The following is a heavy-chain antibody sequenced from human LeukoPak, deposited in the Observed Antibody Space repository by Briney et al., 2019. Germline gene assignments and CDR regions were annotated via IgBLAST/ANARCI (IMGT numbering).Heavy chain of an antibody. D-gene: IGHD5-12*01. Sequence: ESGPTLVNPTQTLTLTCTFSGFSLSTSGMCVSWIRQPPGKALEWLARTDWDDDKYYSTSLKTRLTISKDTSKNQVVLTMTNMDPVDTATYYCARMRGCGYSGYDEDYWGQGTLVTVSS. CDR2: TDWDDDK. J-gene: IGHJ4*02. CDR3: ARMRGCGYSGYDEDY. V-gene: IGHV2-70*11. CDR1: GFSLSTSGMC.